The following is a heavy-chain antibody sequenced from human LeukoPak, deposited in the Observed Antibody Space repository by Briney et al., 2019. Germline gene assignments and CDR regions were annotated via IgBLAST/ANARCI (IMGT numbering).Heavy chain of an antibody. CDR3: ARSTPSEVGAFDI. J-gene: IGHJ3*02. CDR1: GFTFSSYS. Sequence: PGGSLRLSCAASGFTFSSYSMNWVRQAPGKGLEWVSYISSSSSIIYYVDFVKGRFTISRDNAKNSLYLQMNSLRAEDTAVYYCARSTPSEVGAFDIWGQGTMVTVSS. CDR2: ISSSSSII. V-gene: IGHV3-48*04.